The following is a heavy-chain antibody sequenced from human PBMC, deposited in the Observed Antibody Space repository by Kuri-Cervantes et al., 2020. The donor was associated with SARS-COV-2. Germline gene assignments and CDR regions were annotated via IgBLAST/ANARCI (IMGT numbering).Heavy chain of an antibody. CDR2: IYYSGST. Sequence: SETLSLTCTVSGGSISSSGYYWGWIRQPPGKGLEWIGSIYYSGSTYYNPSLKSRVAISVDTSKNQFSLRLSSVTAADTAVYFCARQVARTYDFWSGFSHGWDYWGQGTLVTVSS. J-gene: IGHJ4*02. CDR1: GGSISSSGYY. D-gene: IGHD3-3*01. CDR3: ARQVARTYDFWSGFSHGWDY. V-gene: IGHV4-39*01.